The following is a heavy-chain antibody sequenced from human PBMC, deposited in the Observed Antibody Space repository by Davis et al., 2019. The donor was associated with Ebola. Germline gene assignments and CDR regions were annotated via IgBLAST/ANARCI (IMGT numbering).Heavy chain of an antibody. D-gene: IGHD5-12*01. V-gene: IGHV1-18*01. J-gene: IGHJ4*02. Sequence: ASVKVSCKASGYTITTYGVIWVRQAPGQGLEWMGWIGPYNGDTKYAQTFQARVTMTTDTSTNTANLELWNLRSDDTAVYYCARGPRSTNPGYSSALWGQGTLVTVSS. CDR3: ARGPRSTNPGYSSAL. CDR2: IGPYNGDT. CDR1: GYTITTYG.